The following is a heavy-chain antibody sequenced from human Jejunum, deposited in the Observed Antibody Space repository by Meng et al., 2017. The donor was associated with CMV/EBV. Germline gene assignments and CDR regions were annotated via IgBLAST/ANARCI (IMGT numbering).Heavy chain of an antibody. D-gene: IGHD6-13*01. Sequence: SGASISNSDYYWGWIRQSPGKGLEWIGSIYYSGNTYHNPSFKSRVTISVDTSKNQFSLRLTSATAADTAVYYCARDMGQQLVPVSFDYWGQGTLVTVSS. J-gene: IGHJ4*02. CDR2: IYYSGNT. CDR1: GASISNSDYY. V-gene: IGHV4-39*07. CDR3: ARDMGQQLVPVSFDY.